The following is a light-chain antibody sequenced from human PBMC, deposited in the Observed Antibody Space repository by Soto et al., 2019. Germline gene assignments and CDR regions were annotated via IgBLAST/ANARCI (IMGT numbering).Light chain of an antibody. CDR1: SSDIGGYNY. V-gene: IGLV2-8*01. J-gene: IGLJ2*01. CDR3: TSYGGSNNLI. CDR2: DVS. Sequence: QSALTQPPSASGSPGQSVTISCTGTSSDIGGYNYVSWYQQHPGKAPKVLIYDVSQRPSGIPDRFSGSKSGNTASLTVSGLQAEYEADYYCTSYGGSNNLIFGGGTKLTVL.